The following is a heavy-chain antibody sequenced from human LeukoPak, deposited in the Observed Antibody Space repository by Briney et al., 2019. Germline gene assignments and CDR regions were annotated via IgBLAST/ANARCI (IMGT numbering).Heavy chain of an antibody. CDR1: GFTFSSYE. J-gene: IGHJ4*02. CDR3: AKDWGDCTGYSSGWYCPLYFDY. D-gene: IGHD6-19*01. Sequence: QSGGSLRLSCAASGFTFSSYEMNWVRQAPGKGLEWVSYISSSGTSIYFADSLKGRFTISRDNAKNSLYLQMNSLRVEDTALYYCAKDWGDCTGYSSGWYCPLYFDYWGQGTLVTVSS. V-gene: IGHV3-48*03. CDR2: ISSSGTSI.